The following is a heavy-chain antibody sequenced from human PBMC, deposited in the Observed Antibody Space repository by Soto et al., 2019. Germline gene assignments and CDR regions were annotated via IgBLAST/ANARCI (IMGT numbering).Heavy chain of an antibody. J-gene: IGHJ4*02. V-gene: IGHV1-3*01. CDR2: INAGNGNT. CDR3: ARELTTVTSPWYY. D-gene: IGHD4-17*01. Sequence: ASVKVSCKASGYTFTTYTMHWVRQAPGQRLEWMGWINAGNGNTKYSQKFQGRVTITRDTSASTAYMELSSLRSEDTAVYYCARELTTVTSPWYYWGQGTMVTVSS. CDR1: GYTFTTYT.